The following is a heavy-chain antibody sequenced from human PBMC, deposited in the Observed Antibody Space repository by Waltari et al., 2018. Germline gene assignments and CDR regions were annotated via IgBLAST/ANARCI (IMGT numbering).Heavy chain of an antibody. CDR1: GHSLSELS. CDR3: TCSGEMASIGGGYYYGMDV. CDR2: VSTEDGET. V-gene: IGHV1-24*01. Sequence: QVQLVQSGAEVKKPGASVKVSCKVSGHSLSELSMHWVRQAPGKGLEWMGGVSTEDGETKYAKKFQGRVTMTEDTSTATAYMELSSLRSEDTAVYYCTCSGEMASIGGGYYYGMDVWGQGTTVTVSS. J-gene: IGHJ6*02. D-gene: IGHD3-10*01.